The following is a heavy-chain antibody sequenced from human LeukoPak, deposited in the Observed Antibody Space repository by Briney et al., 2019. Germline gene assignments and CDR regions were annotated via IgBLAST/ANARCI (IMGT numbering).Heavy chain of an antibody. CDR3: ARGGTLVRGGDPFDY. CDR2: LSGSGDRT. V-gene: IGHV3-23*01. CDR1: GFTFNTYD. Sequence: PGGSLRLSCAASGFTFNTYDMSWVRQSPVKGLEWVSGLSGSGDRTYYTDSVKGRFTISRDNSKNTVCLQMNTLRAEDTALYYCARGGTLVRGGDPFDYWGQGTLVTVSS. D-gene: IGHD3-10*01. J-gene: IGHJ4*02.